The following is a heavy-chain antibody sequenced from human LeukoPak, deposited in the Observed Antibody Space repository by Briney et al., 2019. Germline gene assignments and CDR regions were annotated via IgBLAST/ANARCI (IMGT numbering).Heavy chain of an antibody. V-gene: IGHV1-8*01. D-gene: IGHD6-19*01. J-gene: IGHJ4*02. Sequence: ASVKVSCKASGYTFTSCDINWVRPATGQGLEWMGWMNPNRGNTLYAQKFHGRVTMTRNTSISTAYMELSSLRSEDTAVYYCARGRHSSGWFHLDYWGQGTLVTVSS. CDR1: GYTFTSCD. CDR3: ARGRHSSGWFHLDY. CDR2: MNPNRGNT.